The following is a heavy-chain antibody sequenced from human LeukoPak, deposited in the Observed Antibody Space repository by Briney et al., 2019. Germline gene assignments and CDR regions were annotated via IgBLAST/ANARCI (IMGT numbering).Heavy chain of an antibody. CDR3: ARVHYGSGAPFDY. V-gene: IGHV4-31*03. Sequence: PSQTLSLTCTVSGGSISSGGYYWSWIRQHPGKGLEWIGYIYYSGSTYYNPSLKSRVTISVDTSKNQFSLKLSSVTAADTAVYYCARVHYGSGAPFDYWGQGTLVTVSS. D-gene: IGHD3-10*01. CDR1: GGSISSGGYY. CDR2: IYYSGST. J-gene: IGHJ4*02.